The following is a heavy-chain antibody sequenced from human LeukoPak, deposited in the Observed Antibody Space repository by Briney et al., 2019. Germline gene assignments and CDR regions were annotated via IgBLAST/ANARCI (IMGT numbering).Heavy chain of an antibody. J-gene: IGHJ4*02. D-gene: IGHD6-6*01. V-gene: IGHV3-53*01. CDR3: SKGGGQLAL. CDR1: GLTVSYRY. CDR2: IYDSGIT. Sequence: PGGSLRLSCAAGGLTVSYRYMTWVRQAPGKGLGWVSSIYDSGITSYVDSLKGRFTISRDTSKTTLFLQMVNLRAEDTAADYFSKGGGQLALWGQGTLVTVSS.